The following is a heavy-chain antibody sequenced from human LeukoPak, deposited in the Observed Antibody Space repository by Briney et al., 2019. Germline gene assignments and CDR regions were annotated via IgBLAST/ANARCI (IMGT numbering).Heavy chain of an antibody. Sequence: PGGSLRLSCAASGFTFSSYGMSWVRQAPGKGLEWVSAISGSGGSTYYADSVKGRFTISRDNSKNTLYLQMNSLRAEDTAVYYCARWGYYGSGVDCWGQGTLVTVSS. J-gene: IGHJ4*02. CDR3: ARWGYYGSGVDC. CDR1: GFTFSSYG. CDR2: ISGSGGST. V-gene: IGHV3-23*01. D-gene: IGHD3-10*01.